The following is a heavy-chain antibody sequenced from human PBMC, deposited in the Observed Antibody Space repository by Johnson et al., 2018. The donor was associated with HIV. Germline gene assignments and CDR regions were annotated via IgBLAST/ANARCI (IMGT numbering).Heavy chain of an antibody. CDR1: GFTFSSYW. Sequence: VQLVESGGGLVQPGGSLRLSCAASGFTFSSYWMSWDRQAPEKGLEWVASIKQDGRERYYVGSVKGRFPISRANAKNSLYLQMSSLRAEDTAVYFWARDSTPWGGDYVGYAFDLWGQGTMVTVSS. V-gene: IGHV3-7*01. CDR2: IKQDGRER. CDR3: ARDSTPWGGDYVGYAFDL. J-gene: IGHJ3*01. D-gene: IGHD4-17*01.